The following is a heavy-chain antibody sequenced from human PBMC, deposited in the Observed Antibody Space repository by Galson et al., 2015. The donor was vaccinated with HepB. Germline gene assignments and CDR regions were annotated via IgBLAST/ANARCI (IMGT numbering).Heavy chain of an antibody. D-gene: IGHD3-3*01. J-gene: IGHJ4*02. Sequence: SVKVSCKASGYTFTSYYMHWVRQAPGQGLEWLGIINPSGDSTTYAQKFQGRVTMTRDTSTSTVYMELSSLRSEDTAVYYCARDSDFWSGYSIPTDYWGQGTLVTVSS. CDR1: GYTFTSYY. V-gene: IGHV1-46*01. CDR2: INPSGDST. CDR3: ARDSDFWSGYSIPTDY.